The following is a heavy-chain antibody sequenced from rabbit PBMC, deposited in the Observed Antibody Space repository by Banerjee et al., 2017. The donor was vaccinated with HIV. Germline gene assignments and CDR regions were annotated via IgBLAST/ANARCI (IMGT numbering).Heavy chain of an antibody. D-gene: IGHD8-1*01. V-gene: IGHV1S40*01. Sequence: QSLEESGGDLVKPGASLTLTCTASGFSFSSSYWICWVRQAPGKGLEWIACIYAGSSGSTYYASWAKGRFTISKTSSTTVTLQMTSLTAADTATYFCARDVAGTGDYTFNLWGPGTLVTVS. CDR1: GFSFSSSYW. J-gene: IGHJ4*01. CDR2: IYAGSSGST. CDR3: ARDVAGTGDYTFNL.